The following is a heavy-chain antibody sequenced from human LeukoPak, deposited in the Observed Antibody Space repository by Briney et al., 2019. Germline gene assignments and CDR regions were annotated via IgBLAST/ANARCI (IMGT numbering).Heavy chain of an antibody. V-gene: IGHV4-39*01. CDR1: GGSISSSSSY. CDR2: VNYGGTT. CDR3: ARLVSVRYSSGWYVDY. J-gene: IGHJ4*02. Sequence: SSETLSLTCTVSGGSISSSSSYWGWIRQPPGQGLEWIGCVNYGGTTWFNPSLKSRVTISVDTSKNQFSLKLNSVTAADTAVYYCARLVSVRYSSGWYVDYWGQGTLVTVSS. D-gene: IGHD6-19*01.